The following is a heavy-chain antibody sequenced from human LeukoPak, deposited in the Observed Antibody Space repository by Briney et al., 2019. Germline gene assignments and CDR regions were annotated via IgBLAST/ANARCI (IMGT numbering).Heavy chain of an antibody. J-gene: IGHJ4*02. Sequence: PGGSLRLSCAASGFTVSSNYMSWVRQAPGKGPEWVSVIYGGGSTYYADSAKGRFTISRDNSKNALYLQMNSLRAEDTAVYYCAGDLAAGGTYPHYWGQGTMVTVSS. CDR2: IYGGGST. V-gene: IGHV3-53*01. CDR1: GFTVSSNY. CDR3: AGDLAAGGTYPHY. D-gene: IGHD6-13*01.